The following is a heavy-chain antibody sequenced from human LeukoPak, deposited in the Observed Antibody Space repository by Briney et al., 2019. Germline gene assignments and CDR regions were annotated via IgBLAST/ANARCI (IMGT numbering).Heavy chain of an antibody. CDR1: GFTFSSYA. D-gene: IGHD6-19*01. CDR2: ISGSGGST. Sequence: PGGSLRLSCAASGFTFSSYAMSWVRQAPGKGLEGVAAISGSGGSTYYSASVKGRCTISKNNSKNTLYLQMNSLRAEDTAVYYCAKAAWSVAEHYFDYWGQGTLVTVSS. J-gene: IGHJ4*02. V-gene: IGHV3-23*01. CDR3: AKAAWSVAEHYFDY.